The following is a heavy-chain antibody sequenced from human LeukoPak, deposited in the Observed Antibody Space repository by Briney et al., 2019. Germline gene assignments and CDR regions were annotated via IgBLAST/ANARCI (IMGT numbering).Heavy chain of an antibody. CDR3: ARDGGFYYTASPNSWFDP. CDR1: GFSISSDDC. J-gene: IGHJ5*02. V-gene: IGHV4-38-2*02. D-gene: IGHD2-15*01. Sequence: SETLSLTCIVSGFSISSDDCWGWIRQPPGKGLEWIGSISNRGSPYYNPSLKSRVTMSVDMPNNQLSLRLSSVTAADTAVYYCARDGGFYYTASPNSWFDPWGQGTLVTVSS. CDR2: ISNRGSP.